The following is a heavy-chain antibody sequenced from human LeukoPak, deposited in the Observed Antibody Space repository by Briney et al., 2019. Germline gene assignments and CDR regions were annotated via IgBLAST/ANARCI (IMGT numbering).Heavy chain of an antibody. CDR1: GGSISSSSYY. V-gene: IGHV4-39*07. CDR3: ARGGYYNGYYYYYMDV. J-gene: IGHJ6*03. D-gene: IGHD3-9*01. Sequence: SETLSLTCTVSGGSISSSSYYWGWIRQPPGKGLEWIGSIYYSGSTNYNPSLKSRVTISVDTSKNQFSLKLSSVTAADTAVYYCARGGYYNGYYYYYMDVWGKGTTVTISS. CDR2: IYYSGST.